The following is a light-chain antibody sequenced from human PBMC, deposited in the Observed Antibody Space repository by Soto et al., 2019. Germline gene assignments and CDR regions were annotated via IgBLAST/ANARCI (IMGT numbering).Light chain of an antibody. CDR2: GAS. Sequence: EIVLTQSPGTLSLSPGERATLSCRASQSVSNNYLAWYQQKPGQAPRLLIYGASNRATGIPDRFSGSGSGTDFTLTISRLEPEDFAVYYCQQYGSSGTFGQGTQLEI. J-gene: IGKJ5*01. CDR1: QSVSNNY. CDR3: QQYGSSGT. V-gene: IGKV3-20*01.